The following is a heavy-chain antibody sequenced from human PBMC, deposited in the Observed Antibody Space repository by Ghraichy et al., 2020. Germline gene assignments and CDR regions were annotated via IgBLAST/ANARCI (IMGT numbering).Heavy chain of an antibody. CDR3: TRDPQVVGETDH. V-gene: IGHV3-48*02. CDR2: ISDSGGSR. Sequence: KGLEWVSYISDSGGSRYYADSVKGRFTISRDNAKNFLYLQMDSLRDEDTAVYYCTRDPQVVGETDHWGQGTLVAVST. D-gene: IGHD3-10*01. J-gene: IGHJ4*02.